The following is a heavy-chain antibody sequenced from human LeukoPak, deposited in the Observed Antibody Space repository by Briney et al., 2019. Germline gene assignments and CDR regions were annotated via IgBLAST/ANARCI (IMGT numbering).Heavy chain of an antibody. J-gene: IGHJ2*01. V-gene: IGHV4-39*07. CDR2: IYYGGRT. D-gene: IGHD6-13*01. CDR1: GGSISSSSYY. Sequence: SETLSLTCTLSGGSISSSSYYWAWIRQPPGKGLEWIGSIYYGGRTQQSPSLRSRVTISVDTSENQYSLKMESVTAADTAVYYCARYRSSWPHWYFDLWGRGTLVIVSS. CDR3: ARYRSSWPHWYFDL.